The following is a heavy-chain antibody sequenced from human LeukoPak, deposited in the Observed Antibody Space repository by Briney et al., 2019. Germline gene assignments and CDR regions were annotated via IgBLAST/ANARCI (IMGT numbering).Heavy chain of an antibody. J-gene: IGHJ4*02. CDR1: GGSISSGSYY. CDR2: IYTSGST. Sequence: PSETLSLTCTVSGGSISSGSYYWSWIRQPAGKGLEWIGRIYTSGSTNYNPSLKSRVTISVDTSKNQFSLKLSSVTAADTAVYYCARDLVRGPPTVRYFDYWGQGTLVTVSS. D-gene: IGHD4-17*01. V-gene: IGHV4-61*02. CDR3: ARDLVRGPPTVRYFDY.